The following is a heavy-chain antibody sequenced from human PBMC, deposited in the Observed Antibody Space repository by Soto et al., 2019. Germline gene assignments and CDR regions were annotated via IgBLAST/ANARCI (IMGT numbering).Heavy chain of an antibody. V-gene: IGHV5-51*01. D-gene: IGHD6-19*01. CDR3: ARLFDTSGWYDY. J-gene: IGHJ4*02. CDR2: IYPGDSDT. Sequence: GESLKISCKGSGYSFTSYWIGWVRQMPGKGLERMGIIYPGDSDTRYSPSFQGQVTISADKSITTTYLQWSSLKASDTAIYYCARLFDTSGWYDYWGQGTPVTVSS. CDR1: GYSFTSYW.